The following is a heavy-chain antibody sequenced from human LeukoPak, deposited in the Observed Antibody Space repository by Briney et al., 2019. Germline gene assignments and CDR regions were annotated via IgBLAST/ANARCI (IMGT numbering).Heavy chain of an antibody. J-gene: IGHJ4*02. CDR2: IWSDGINK. V-gene: IGHV3-33*01. D-gene: IGHD3-9*01. CDR3: ARDPVIYYDILTGYLS. CDR1: GFTFSNFG. Sequence: GGSLRLSCAASGFTFSNFGIHWVRQAPGRGLEWVAVIWSDGINKYYGDSVKGRFTISRDNSKNTLYLQMNSLRAEDTAVYYCARDPVIYYDILTGYLSWGQGTLVTVSS.